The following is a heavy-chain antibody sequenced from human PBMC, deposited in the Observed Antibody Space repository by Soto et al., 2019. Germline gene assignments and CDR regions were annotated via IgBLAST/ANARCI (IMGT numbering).Heavy chain of an antibody. J-gene: IGHJ4*02. CDR3: AREGRGKKAGYNGLVSLGY. Sequence: VKVSCKVSGSRFSNYVISWVRQAPGHGLEWLGRIIPIFNSTKYAQNFQGRVTITADKSTSTASLELSSLRSDDTAVYYCAREGRGKKAGYNGLVSLGYWGQGTLVTVSS. D-gene: IGHD2-2*02. CDR2: IIPIFNST. V-gene: IGHV1-69*06. CDR1: GSRFSNYV.